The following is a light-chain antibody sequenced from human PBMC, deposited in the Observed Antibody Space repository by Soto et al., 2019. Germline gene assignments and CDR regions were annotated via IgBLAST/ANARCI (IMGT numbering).Light chain of an antibody. CDR3: QQYNNWPRT. CDR2: GAS. V-gene: IGKV3-15*01. Sequence: DIEMTQSPSTLSVSPGERATLSCRASQAVSINLAWYQQKPGKAPGLLIYGASSRATGIPARFSGSGSGTEFTLTISSLQSVDSAVYFCQQYNNWPRTFGGGTKVDIK. CDR1: QAVSIN. J-gene: IGKJ4*02.